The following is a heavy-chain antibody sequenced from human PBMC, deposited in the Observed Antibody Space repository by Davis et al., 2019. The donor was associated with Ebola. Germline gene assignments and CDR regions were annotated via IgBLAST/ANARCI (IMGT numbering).Heavy chain of an antibody. Sequence: GGSLRLSCAASGFTFSSYEMNWVRQAPGKGLEWVSYISSSGSTIYYADSVKGRFTISRDNAKNSLYLQMNSLRAEDTAVYYCARGDDFWSGYYPEGAYYYYGMDVWSQGTTVTVSS. D-gene: IGHD3-3*01. CDR1: GFTFSSYE. CDR2: ISSSGSTI. J-gene: IGHJ6*02. V-gene: IGHV3-48*03. CDR3: ARGDDFWSGYYPEGAYYYYGMDV.